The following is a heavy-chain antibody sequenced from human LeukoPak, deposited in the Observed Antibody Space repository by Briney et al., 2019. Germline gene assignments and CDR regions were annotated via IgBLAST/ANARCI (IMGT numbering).Heavy chain of an antibody. CDR3: ARDHNYAFDN. J-gene: IGHJ4*02. CDR1: GFPFNDYS. CDR2: IGISSGNT. V-gene: IGHV3-48*04. Sequence: GGSLRLFYAASGFPFNDYSMNWVRQAPGKGLEWISYIGISSGNTKYADSVKGRFTISGDNAKNSLYLQMNNLRVEDTAVYYCARDHNYAFDNWGQGTLVTVSS. D-gene: IGHD1-1*01.